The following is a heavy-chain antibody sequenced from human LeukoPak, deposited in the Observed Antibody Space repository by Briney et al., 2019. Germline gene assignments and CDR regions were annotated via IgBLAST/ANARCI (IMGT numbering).Heavy chain of an antibody. J-gene: IGHJ5*02. V-gene: IGHV1-69*04. Sequence: SVKVSCKASGGTFSSYAISWVRQAPGQGLEWMGRMIPILGIANYAQKFQGRVTITADKSTSTAYMELSSLRSEDTAVYYCARGVDGGNSDWFDPWGQGTLVTVSS. CDR3: ARGVDGGNSDWFDP. CDR2: MIPILGIA. D-gene: IGHD2-21*02. CDR1: GGTFSSYA.